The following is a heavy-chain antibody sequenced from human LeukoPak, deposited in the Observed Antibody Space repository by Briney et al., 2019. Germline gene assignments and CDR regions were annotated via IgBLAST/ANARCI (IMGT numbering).Heavy chain of an antibody. Sequence: SETLSLTCTVSGASVSSGDYYWSWIRQPPGKGLEWIGYIYYSGSTNYNPSLKSRVTISVDTSKNQFSLKLNSVTAADTAVYYCARETPGAGHFDYWGQGSLVTVSS. D-gene: IGHD7-27*01. CDR1: GASVSSGDYY. CDR3: ARETPGAGHFDY. J-gene: IGHJ4*02. V-gene: IGHV4-61*08. CDR2: IYYSGST.